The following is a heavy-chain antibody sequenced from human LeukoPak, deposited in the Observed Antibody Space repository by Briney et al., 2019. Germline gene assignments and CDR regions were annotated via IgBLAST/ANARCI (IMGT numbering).Heavy chain of an antibody. CDR1: GYTFTGYY. CDR3: AKEGPYYYDSSGNFDY. V-gene: IGHV1-2*02. Sequence: ASVKVSCKASGYTFTGYYMHWVRQAPGQGLEWMGWINPNSGGTNYAQKFQGRVTMTRDTSISTAYMELSRLRSDDTALYYCAKEGPYYYDSSGNFDYWGQGTLVTVSS. J-gene: IGHJ4*02. CDR2: INPNSGGT. D-gene: IGHD3-22*01.